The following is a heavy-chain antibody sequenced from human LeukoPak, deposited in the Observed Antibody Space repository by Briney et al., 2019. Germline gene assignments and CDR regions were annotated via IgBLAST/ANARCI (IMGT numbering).Heavy chain of an antibody. J-gene: IGHJ4*02. V-gene: IGHV3-21*01. D-gene: IGHD2-2*01. CDR1: GFTFSSYS. CDR3: ARSLNIVVVPAAIDY. Sequence: PGGSLRLSCAASGFTFSSYSMNWVRQAPGKGLEWVSSISSSSSYIYYADSVKGRFTISRDNAKNSLYLQMNSLRAEDTAMYYCARSLNIVVVPAAIDYWGQGTLVTVSS. CDR2: ISSSSSYI.